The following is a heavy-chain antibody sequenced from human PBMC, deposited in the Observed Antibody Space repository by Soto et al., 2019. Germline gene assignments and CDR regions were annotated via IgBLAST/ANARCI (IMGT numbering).Heavy chain of an antibody. J-gene: IGHJ6*02. CDR3: ARDPGSGSYYVYYYYGMDV. Sequence: QVQLVQSGAEVKKPGASVKVSCKASGYTFTSYGISWVRQAPGQGLEWMGWISAYNGNTNYAQKLQGRVTMTTDTSASTAYMELRSLRSDDTAVYSCARDPGSGSYYVYYYYGMDVWGQGTTDTVSS. D-gene: IGHD1-26*01. CDR2: ISAYNGNT. V-gene: IGHV1-18*04. CDR1: GYTFTSYG.